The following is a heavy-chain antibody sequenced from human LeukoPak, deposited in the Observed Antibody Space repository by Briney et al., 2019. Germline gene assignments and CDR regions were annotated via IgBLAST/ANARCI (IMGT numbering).Heavy chain of an antibody. Sequence: SGTLSLTCAVSGGSISSSNWWSWVRQPPGKGLEWIGEIYHSGSTNYNPSLKSRVTISVDKSKDQFSLKLSSVAAADTAVYYCARGEVDTAMDLDYWGQGTLVTVSS. J-gene: IGHJ4*02. D-gene: IGHD5-18*01. CDR3: ARGEVDTAMDLDY. CDR2: IYHSGST. V-gene: IGHV4-4*02. CDR1: GGSISSSNW.